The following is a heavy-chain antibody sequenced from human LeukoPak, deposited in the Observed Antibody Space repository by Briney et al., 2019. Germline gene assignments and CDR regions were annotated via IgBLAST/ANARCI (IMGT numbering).Heavy chain of an antibody. CDR2: IYYTGST. CDR3: ANGGVLRYFDWLS. J-gene: IGHJ5*02. D-gene: IGHD3-9*01. V-gene: IGHV4-39*01. CDR1: GGSITSSNYY. Sequence: KPSETLSLTCTVSGGSITSSNYYWGWIRQPPGKGLDWIGSIYYTGSTYYNPSLKSRVTVSVATSKNQFSLKLSSVTAADTAVYYCANGGVLRYFDWLSWGQGTLVTVSS.